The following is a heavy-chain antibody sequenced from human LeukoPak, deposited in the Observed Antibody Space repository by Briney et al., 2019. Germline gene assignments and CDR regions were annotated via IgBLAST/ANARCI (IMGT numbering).Heavy chain of an antibody. CDR2: INPGDSDT. CDR1: GYSFTSYW. CDR3: ARTYYYGSGSQPRDAFDI. D-gene: IGHD3-10*01. J-gene: IGHJ3*02. Sequence: GESLKISCKGSGYSFTSYWIGWVRQMPRKGLEWMGIINPGDSDTRYSPSFQGQVTISADKSISTADLQWSSLKASDTAMYYCARTYYYGSGSQPRDAFDIWGQGTMVTVSS. V-gene: IGHV5-51*01.